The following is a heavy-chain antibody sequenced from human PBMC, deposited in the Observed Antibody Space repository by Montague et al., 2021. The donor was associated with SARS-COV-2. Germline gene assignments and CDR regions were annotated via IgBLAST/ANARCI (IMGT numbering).Heavy chain of an antibody. CDR3: ARGRDGYYHRSALFDY. D-gene: IGHD3-22*01. CDR1: GGSISSYY. CDR2: IYYSGST. V-gene: IGHV4-59*01. Sequence: SETLSLTCTVSGGSISSYYWSWIRQPPGKGLEWIGYIYYSGSTNXNPSLKSRVTISVDTSKNQFSLKLTSVTAADTAVHYCARGRDGYYHRSALFDYWGQGTLVTVSS. J-gene: IGHJ4*02.